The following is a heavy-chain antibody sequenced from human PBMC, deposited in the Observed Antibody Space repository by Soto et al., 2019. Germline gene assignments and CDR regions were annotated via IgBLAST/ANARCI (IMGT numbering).Heavy chain of an antibody. D-gene: IGHD2-2*01. V-gene: IGHV1-2*04. CDR2: INPNSGGT. CDR1: GYTFTGYY. CDR3: ARDARGDQAPMDY. J-gene: IGHJ4*02. Sequence: GASVKVSCKASGYTFTGYYMHWVRQAPGQGLEWMGWINPNSGGTNYAQKFQGWVTMTRDTSISTAYMELGRLRSDDTAVYYCARDARGDQAPMDYWGQGTLVTVSS.